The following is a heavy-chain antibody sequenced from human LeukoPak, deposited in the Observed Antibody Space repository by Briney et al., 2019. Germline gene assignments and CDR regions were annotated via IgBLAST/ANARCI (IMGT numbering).Heavy chain of an antibody. V-gene: IGHV1-69*02. D-gene: IGHD6-13*01. CDR2: IFPILGIA. Sequence: AASVKVSCKASGGTFSSYTISWVRQAPGQGLEWMGRIFPILGIANYAQKFQGRVTITADKSTSTAYMELSSLRSEDTAVYYCARGDSSSWYNQEYYFDYWGQGTLVTVSS. CDR1: GGTFSSYT. J-gene: IGHJ4*02. CDR3: ARGDSSSWYNQEYYFDY.